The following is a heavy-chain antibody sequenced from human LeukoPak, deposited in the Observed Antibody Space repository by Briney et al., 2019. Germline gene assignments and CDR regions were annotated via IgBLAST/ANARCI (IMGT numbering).Heavy chain of an antibody. CDR1: GYTLTELS. CDR3: ATGIAAAVRDAFDI. Sequence: GASVKVSCKVSGYTLTELSMHWVRQAPGKGLEWMGGFDPEDGETIYAQKFQGRVTMTEDTSTDTAYMELSSLRSEDTAVYYCATGIAAAVRDAFDIWGQGTMVTVSS. J-gene: IGHJ3*02. V-gene: IGHV1-24*01. CDR2: FDPEDGET. D-gene: IGHD6-13*01.